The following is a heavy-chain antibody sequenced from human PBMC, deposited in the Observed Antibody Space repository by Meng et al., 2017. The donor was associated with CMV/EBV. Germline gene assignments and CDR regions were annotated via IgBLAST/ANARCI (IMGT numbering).Heavy chain of an antibody. Sequence: ASVRVSGKASGYTFTGYYIHWVRQAPGQGLEWMGWINANTGATNYAQKFKGRVTVTRDTSISIVYMELSRLTSDDTAVYYCAREDRDFWGQGTLVTVS. J-gene: IGHJ4*02. CDR3: AREDRDF. V-gene: IGHV1-2*02. CDR2: INANTGAT. CDR1: GYTFTGYY.